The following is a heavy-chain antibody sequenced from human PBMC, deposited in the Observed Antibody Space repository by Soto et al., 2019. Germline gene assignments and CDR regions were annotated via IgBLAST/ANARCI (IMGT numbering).Heavy chain of an antibody. J-gene: IGHJ4*02. CDR2: ISAGGDST. V-gene: IGHV3-23*01. CDR3: ARRV. CDR1: GFTFSLSP. Sequence: EVKVLESGGGLVQPGGSLRLSCATSGFTFSLSPMNWVRQAPGKGLEWVSGISAGGDSTYYADSVKGRFTIFRDNSKNSVYLQMNSLRVEDTAVYYCARRVWGQGTLVTVSS.